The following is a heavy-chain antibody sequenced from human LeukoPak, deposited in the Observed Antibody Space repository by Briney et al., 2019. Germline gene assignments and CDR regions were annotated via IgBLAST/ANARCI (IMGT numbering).Heavy chain of an antibody. J-gene: IGHJ4*02. V-gene: IGHV3-30*18. D-gene: IGHD6-13*01. Sequence: PGRSLRLSCAASGFTFSSYGMHGVRQAPGKGLEWVAVISYDGSNKYYADSVKGRCTISRDNSKNTLYLHMNSLRAEDTAVYYCAKDGQQPRYYFDYWGQGTLVTVSS. CDR3: AKDGQQPRYYFDY. CDR2: ISYDGSNK. CDR1: GFTFSSYG.